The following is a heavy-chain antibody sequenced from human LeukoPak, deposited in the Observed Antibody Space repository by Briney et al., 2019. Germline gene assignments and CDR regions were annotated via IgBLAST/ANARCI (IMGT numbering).Heavy chain of an antibody. D-gene: IGHD6-19*01. CDR1: GFTFSSYA. CDR2: ISGNTNTI. CDR3: AKMAVAGPYNCFDS. J-gene: IGHJ5*01. Sequence: PGGSLRLSXAASGFTFSSYAMNWVRQAPGKGLEWVSYISGNTNTIDYADSVEGRFAISRDNAKNSLYLQMNNLRAEDTAVYYCAKMAVAGPYNCFDSWGQGTLVTVSS. V-gene: IGHV3-48*01.